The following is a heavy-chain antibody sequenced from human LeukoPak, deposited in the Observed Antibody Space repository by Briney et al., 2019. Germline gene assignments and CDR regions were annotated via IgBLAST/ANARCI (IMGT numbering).Heavy chain of an antibody. CDR2: ISGGGSDI. CDR1: GFTFSNYG. J-gene: IGHJ6*03. CDR3: ATGSMNPYYYYYMAV. Sequence: GGPLRLSCAASGFTFSNYGLNWVRQSPGKGLEWISYISGGGSDIYYADSVKGRSTISRDNAQKSLYLQMNSLRAEDTAVYYCATGSMNPYYYYYMAVWGKGTTVTISS. D-gene: IGHD1-26*01. V-gene: IGHV3-48*03.